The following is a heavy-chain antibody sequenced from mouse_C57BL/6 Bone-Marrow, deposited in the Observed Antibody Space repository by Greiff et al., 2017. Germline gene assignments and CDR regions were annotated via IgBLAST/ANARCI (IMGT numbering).Heavy chain of an antibody. V-gene: IGHV14-4*01. Sequence: EVKLMESGAELVRPGASVKLSCTASGFNIKDDYMHWVKQRPEQGLEWIGWIDPENGDTEYASKFQGKATITADTSSNTAFLQLSSLTSEDATFYYCTARDWAWLAYWGQGTLVTVSA. D-gene: IGHD4-1*01. J-gene: IGHJ3*01. CDR1: GFNIKDDY. CDR2: IDPENGDT. CDR3: TARDWAWLAY.